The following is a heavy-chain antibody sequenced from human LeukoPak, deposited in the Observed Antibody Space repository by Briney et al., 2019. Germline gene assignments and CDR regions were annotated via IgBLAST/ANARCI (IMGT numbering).Heavy chain of an antibody. CDR3: ATEPPAGDILTGYYLDY. CDR1: GYTLTELS. Sequence: ASVKVPCKVSGYTLTELSMHWVRQAPGQGLEWMGWINPYNGNTNYAQKLQGRVTMTTDTSTSTAYMELSSLRSDDTAVYFCATEPPAGDILTGYYLDYWGQGTLVTVSS. V-gene: IGHV1-18*01. CDR2: INPYNGNT. J-gene: IGHJ4*02. D-gene: IGHD3-9*01.